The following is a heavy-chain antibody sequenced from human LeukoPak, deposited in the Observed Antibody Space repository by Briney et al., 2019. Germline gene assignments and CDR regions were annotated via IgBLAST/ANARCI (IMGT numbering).Heavy chain of an antibody. Sequence: PGGSLRLSCAASGFTFSSYWMHWVREAPGKGLEWVSRIKSDGSTNYAESVKGRFTISRDNAKNTVSLQMTSLRAEDTRVYYCARAPSEIGGYYPEYFRHWGQGTLVTVSS. CDR3: ARAPSEIGGYYPEYFRH. D-gene: IGHD3-22*01. V-gene: IGHV3-74*01. CDR2: IKSDGST. CDR1: GFTFSSYW. J-gene: IGHJ1*01.